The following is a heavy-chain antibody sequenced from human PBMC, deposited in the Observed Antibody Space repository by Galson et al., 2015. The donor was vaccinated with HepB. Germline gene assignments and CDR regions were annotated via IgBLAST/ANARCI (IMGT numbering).Heavy chain of an antibody. CDR1: GFTFSSSA. V-gene: IGHV3-23*01. D-gene: IGHD4-23*01. Sequence: SLRLSCAASGFTFSSSAMTWVRQAAGKGLEWVSIISANGGSTYYADSVKGRFTISRDNSKSTLYLQMNSLRVEDTAVYYCARSSGNQDYWGQGTLVTVSS. J-gene: IGHJ4*02. CDR3: ARSSGNQDY. CDR2: ISANGGST.